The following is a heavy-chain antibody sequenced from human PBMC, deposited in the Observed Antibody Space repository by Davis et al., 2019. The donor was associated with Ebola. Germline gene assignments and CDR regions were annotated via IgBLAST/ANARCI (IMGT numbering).Heavy chain of an antibody. D-gene: IGHD3-16*01. Sequence: MPSETLSLTCAVSGGSISSSNWWSWVRQPPGKGLEWIGEIYHSGSTNYNPSLKSRVTISVDKSKNQFSLKLSSVTAADTAVYYCATLRDYGDYFDYWGQGTLVTVSS. CDR1: GGSISSSNW. CDR3: ATLRDYGDYFDY. CDR2: IYHSGST. V-gene: IGHV4-4*02. J-gene: IGHJ4*02.